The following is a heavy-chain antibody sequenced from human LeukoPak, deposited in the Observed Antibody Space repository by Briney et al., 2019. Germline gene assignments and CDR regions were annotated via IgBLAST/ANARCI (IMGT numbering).Heavy chain of an antibody. CDR1: GGSFSGYY. V-gene: IGHV4-34*01. CDR2: INHSGST. Sequence: PSETLSLTCAVYGGSFSGYYWSWIRQPPGKGLEWIGEINHSGSTNYNPSLKSRVTISVDTSKNQFSLKLSSVTAADTAVYYCARVGDGYNLFDYWGQGLLVTVSS. D-gene: IGHD5-24*01. J-gene: IGHJ4*02. CDR3: ARVGDGYNLFDY.